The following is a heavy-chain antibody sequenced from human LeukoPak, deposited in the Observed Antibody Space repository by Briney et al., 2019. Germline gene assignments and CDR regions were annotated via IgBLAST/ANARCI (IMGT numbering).Heavy chain of an antibody. Sequence: GGSLRLSCAASGFTVSSNYMSWVRQAPGKGLEWVSVIYSGGSTYYADSVKGRFTISRDNSKNTLYLQMNSLRAEDTAVYYRARGRYSSGWYGVDYWGQGTLVTVSS. D-gene: IGHD6-19*01. J-gene: IGHJ4*02. CDR2: IYSGGST. V-gene: IGHV3-53*01. CDR1: GFTVSSNY. CDR3: ARGRYSSGWYGVDY.